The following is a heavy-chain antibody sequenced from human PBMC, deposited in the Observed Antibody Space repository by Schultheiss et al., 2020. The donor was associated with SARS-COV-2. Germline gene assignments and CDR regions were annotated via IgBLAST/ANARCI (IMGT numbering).Heavy chain of an antibody. J-gene: IGHJ6*02. CDR2: IYWNDDK. V-gene: IGHV2-5*01. Sequence: SGPTLVKPTQTLTLTCTFSGFSLSTSGVGVGWIRQPPGKALEWLALIYWNDDKRYSTSLKTRLTISKDTSKNQVVLTMTNMDPVDTATYYCARTPITMVRGVMYYYGMDVWGQGTTVTVSS. D-gene: IGHD3-10*01. CDR1: GFSLSTSGVG. CDR3: ARTPITMVRGVMYYYGMDV.